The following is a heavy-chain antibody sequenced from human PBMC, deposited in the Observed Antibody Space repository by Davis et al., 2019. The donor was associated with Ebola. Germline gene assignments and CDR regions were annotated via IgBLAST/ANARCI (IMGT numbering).Heavy chain of an antibody. CDR1: GYSFTSYW. D-gene: IGHD3-10*02. CDR2: IYPGDSDT. J-gene: IGHJ5*02. CDR3: ARRGSTMFNWFDP. V-gene: IGHV5-51*01. Sequence: GESLKISCKGSGYSFTSYWIGWVRQLPGKGLEWMGIIYPGDSDTRYSPSFQGQVTISADKSISTAYLQGSSLKASDTAMYYCARRGSTMFNWFDPWGQGTLVTVSS.